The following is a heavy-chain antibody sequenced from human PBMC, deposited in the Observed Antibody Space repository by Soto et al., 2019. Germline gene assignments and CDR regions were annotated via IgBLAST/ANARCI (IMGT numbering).Heavy chain of an antibody. J-gene: IGHJ6*02. CDR2: INPNSGGT. D-gene: IGHD3-9*01. V-gene: IGHV1-2*04. CDR3: AREISDYDILTGYGMDV. Sequence: QVQLVQSGAEVKEPGASVKVSCKASGYTFTDYYMHWVRQAPGQGLEWMGWINPNSGGTNYAQKFQGWVTMTRDTSISTAYMELSRLRSDDTAVYYCAREISDYDILTGYGMDVWGQGTTVTVSS. CDR1: GYTFTDYY.